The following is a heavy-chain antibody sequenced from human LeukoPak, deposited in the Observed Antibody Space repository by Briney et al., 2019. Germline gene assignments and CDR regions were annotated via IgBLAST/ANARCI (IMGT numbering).Heavy chain of an antibody. CDR3: ARAPVPYYYYYGMDV. CDR1: GYTFTSYA. Sequence: ASVKVSCKASGYTFTSYAMHWVRQAPGQGLEWMGGIIPIFGTANYAQKFQGRVTITADESTSTAYMELSSLRSEDTAVYYCARAPVPYYYYYGMDVWGQGTTVTASS. J-gene: IGHJ6*02. CDR2: IIPIFGTA. V-gene: IGHV1-69*13.